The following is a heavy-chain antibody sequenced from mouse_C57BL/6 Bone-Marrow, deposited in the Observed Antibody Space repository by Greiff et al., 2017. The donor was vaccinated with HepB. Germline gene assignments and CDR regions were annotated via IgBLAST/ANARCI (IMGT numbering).Heavy chain of an antibody. CDR3: ARRDCYYGWYFDV. V-gene: IGHV5-15*01. CDR1: GFTFSDYG. D-gene: IGHD2-3*01. CDR2: ISNLAYSI. J-gene: IGHJ1*03. Sequence: EVKLVESGGGLVQPGGSLKLSCAASGFTFSDYGMAWVRQAPRKGHEWVACISNLAYSIYYADTVTGRFTISRENAKNTLYLEMSRLRSEDTDMYYCARRDCYYGWYFDVWGTGTTVTVSS.